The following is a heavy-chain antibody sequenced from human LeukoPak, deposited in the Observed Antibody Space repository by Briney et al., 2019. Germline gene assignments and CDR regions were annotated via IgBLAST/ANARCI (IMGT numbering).Heavy chain of an antibody. CDR1: GGTFSSYA. CDR3: ARFVTTSHYFDY. V-gene: IGHV1-69*13. J-gene: IGHJ4*02. CDR2: IIPIFGTA. Sequence: ASVKVSCKASGGTFSSYATSWVRQAPGQGLEWMGGIIPIFGTANYAQKFQGRVTITADESTSTAYMELSSLRSEDTAVYYCARFVTTSHYFDYWGQGTLVTVSS. D-gene: IGHD4-11*01.